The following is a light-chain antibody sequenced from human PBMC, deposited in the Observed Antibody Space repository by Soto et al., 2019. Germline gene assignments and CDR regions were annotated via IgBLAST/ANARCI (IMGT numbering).Light chain of an antibody. Sequence: DIQMTQSPSTLSASVGDRVTITCRASQSISSWLAWYQQKPGKAPKLLIYAASSLQSGVPSRFSGSGSGTDFTLTISSLQPEDFATYYCQQSYSTPERTFGQGTKVDIK. J-gene: IGKJ1*01. V-gene: IGKV1-39*01. CDR1: QSISSW. CDR3: QQSYSTPERT. CDR2: AAS.